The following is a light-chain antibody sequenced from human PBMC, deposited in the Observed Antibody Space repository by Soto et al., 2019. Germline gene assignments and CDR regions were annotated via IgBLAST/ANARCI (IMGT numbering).Light chain of an antibody. V-gene: IGLV2-14*01. Sequence: QSALTQPASVSGSPGQSITISCTGTSSDVGAYNFVSWYQFHPGRVPKLIIYEVTIRPSGVSNRFSGSKSGNTASLTISGLQAEDEADYYCSSYTTSAPYVFGSGPKVTVL. CDR3: SSYTTSAPYV. CDR2: EVT. J-gene: IGLJ1*01. CDR1: SSDVGAYNF.